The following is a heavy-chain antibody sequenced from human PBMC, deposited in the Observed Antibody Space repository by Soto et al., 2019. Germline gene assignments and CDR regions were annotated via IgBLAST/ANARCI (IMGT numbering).Heavy chain of an antibody. V-gene: IGHV3-64*01. J-gene: IGHJ4*02. D-gene: IGHD3-10*01. Sequence: EVQLVESGGGLVQXGGSLRLSCAASGFTFSSYAMHWVRQAPGKGLEYVSVISGNGDSTYYANSVKGRFTISRDNSKNTLYLQMGSLRAEDMAVYYCARRGYGLYFDYWGQGTLVTVSS. CDR1: GFTFSSYA. CDR2: ISGNGDST. CDR3: ARRGYGLYFDY.